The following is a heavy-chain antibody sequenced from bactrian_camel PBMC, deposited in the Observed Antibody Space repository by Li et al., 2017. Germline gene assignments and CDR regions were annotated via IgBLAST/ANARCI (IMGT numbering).Heavy chain of an antibody. CDR2: ISSGGGVL. V-gene: IGHV3S1*01. Sequence: HVQLVESGGGSVQPGGSLRLSCAASGFTFSSFWMSWVRQIPGKGLEWVSTISSGGGVLYYADSVKGRFTISKDSAKDILYLQMNSLEPEDTAMYYCAADSLNRGGSPIRQGTQVTVS. J-gene: IGHJ4*01. D-gene: IGHD2*01. CDR1: GFTFSSFW.